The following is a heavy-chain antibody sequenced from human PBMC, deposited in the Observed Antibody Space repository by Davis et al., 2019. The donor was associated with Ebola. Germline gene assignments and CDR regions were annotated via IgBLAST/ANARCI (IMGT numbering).Heavy chain of an antibody. CDR1: GCSISSSSYH. CDR2: IYYSGST. CDR3: ARLGVGDWYSYYGMDV. D-gene: IGHD3-16*01. V-gene: IGHV4-61*05. Sequence: PSETLSLTCTASGCSISSSSYHWGWTRQPPGMGLEGFGYIYYSGSTNYNPSLKSRVTILVDTSKNQFSLKLSSVTAADTAVYYCARLGVGDWYSYYGMDVWGQGTTVTVSS. J-gene: IGHJ6*02.